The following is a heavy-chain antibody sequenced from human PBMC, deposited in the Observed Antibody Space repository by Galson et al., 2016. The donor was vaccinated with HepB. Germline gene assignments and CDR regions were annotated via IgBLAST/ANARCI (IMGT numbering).Heavy chain of an antibody. J-gene: IGHJ5*02. Sequence: SVKVSCKVSGYTLTELSIHWVRQAPGKGLEWMGGFDPEDGETIYAQKFQGRVTMTEDTSPDTVYMELSSLRSEDTAVYYCATFDREADMWDLLTWGQGTLVTVSS. CDR3: ATFDREADMWDLLT. D-gene: IGHD1-26*01. CDR2: FDPEDGET. CDR1: GYTLTELS. V-gene: IGHV1-24*01.